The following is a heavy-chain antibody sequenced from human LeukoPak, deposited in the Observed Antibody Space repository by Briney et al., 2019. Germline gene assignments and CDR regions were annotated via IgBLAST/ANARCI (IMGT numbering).Heavy chain of an antibody. CDR3: ARAGSSSLGMWGANPNFDY. Sequence: SETLSLTCTVSGGSISSSSYYWGWIRQPPGKGLEWIGSIYYSGSTYYNPSLKSRVTISVDTSKNQFSLKLSSVTAADTAVYYCARAGSSSLGMWGANPNFDYWGQGTLVTVSS. CDR1: GGSISSSSYY. V-gene: IGHV4-39*07. D-gene: IGHD6-13*01. CDR2: IYYSGST. J-gene: IGHJ4*02.